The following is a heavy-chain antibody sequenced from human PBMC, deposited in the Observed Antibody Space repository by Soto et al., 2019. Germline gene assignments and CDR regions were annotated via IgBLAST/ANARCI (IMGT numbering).Heavy chain of an antibody. J-gene: IGHJ3*01. V-gene: IGHV5-51*01. CDR1: GYIFTKYW. CDR3: ARQSSYYYDSTGLRAFDV. D-gene: IGHD3-22*01. CDR2: IYSGDSDT. Sequence: GESLKISGKGSGYIFTKYWIGWVRQMPGKGLEWMGIIYSGDSDTKYSPSFQGHVTISADKSLNTAYLQWSGLKASDTAMYYCARQSSYYYDSTGLRAFDVWGQGTMVTVSS.